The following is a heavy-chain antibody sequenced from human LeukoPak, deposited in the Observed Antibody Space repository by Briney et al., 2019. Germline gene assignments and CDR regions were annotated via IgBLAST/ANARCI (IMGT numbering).Heavy chain of an antibody. D-gene: IGHD2-21*01. CDR2: IYYSGSA. Sequence: SETLSPTCTVSGGSISSYYWSWIRQPPGKGLEWIGYIYYSGSANYNPSLKSRVTISVDTSKNQFSLKLSSVTAADTAVYYCATNNGDSPYYFDYWGQGTLVTVSS. CDR1: GGSISSYY. V-gene: IGHV4-59*08. CDR3: ATNNGDSPYYFDY. J-gene: IGHJ4*02.